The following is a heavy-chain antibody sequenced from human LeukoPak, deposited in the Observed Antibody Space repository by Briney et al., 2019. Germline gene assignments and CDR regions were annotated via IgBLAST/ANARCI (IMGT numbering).Heavy chain of an antibody. D-gene: IGHD4-23*01. CDR1: GYTFTGYY. CDR2: INLNSGGT. CDR3: ARDAVDYGGNPYYFDY. V-gene: IGHV1-2*02. J-gene: IGHJ4*02. Sequence: ASVKVSCKASGYTFTGYYMHGVRQAPGQGLEWMGWINLNSGGTNYAQKFQGRDTMTRDTSISTAYMELSKLRSDDTAVYYCARDAVDYGGNPYYFDYWGQGTLVTVSS.